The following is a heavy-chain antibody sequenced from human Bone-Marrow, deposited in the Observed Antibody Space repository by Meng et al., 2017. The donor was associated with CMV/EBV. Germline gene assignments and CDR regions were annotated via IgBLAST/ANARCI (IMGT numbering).Heavy chain of an antibody. CDR3: ARVTYYYDSSGYGRALYYFDY. V-gene: IGHV3-30-3*01. D-gene: IGHD3-22*01. CDR1: GFTFTSYA. J-gene: IGHJ4*02. Sequence: GESLKISCAASGFTFTSYAIHWVRQAPGKGLEWVAVISYDGSNKYYADSVKGRFTISRDNAKNTLYLQMNSLRVEDTAVYYCARVTYYYDSSGYGRALYYFDYWGQGTLVTVSS. CDR2: ISYDGSNK.